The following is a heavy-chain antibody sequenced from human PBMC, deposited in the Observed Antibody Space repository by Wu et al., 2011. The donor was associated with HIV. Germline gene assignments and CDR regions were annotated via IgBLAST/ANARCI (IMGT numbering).Heavy chain of an antibody. V-gene: IGHV1-18*01. CDR1: GYTFTSFG. CDR3: ARDDSSGWPEGFDY. Sequence: QVQLVQSGAEVKKPGASVKVSCKASGYTFTSFGISWVRQAPGQGLEWMGWISAYNGDTYYAQKVQGRVTMTTDTSTSTAYMELRSLRSDDTAVYYCARDDSSGWPEGFDYWGQGTLVTVSS. CDR2: ISAYNGDT. J-gene: IGHJ4*02. D-gene: IGHD6-19*01.